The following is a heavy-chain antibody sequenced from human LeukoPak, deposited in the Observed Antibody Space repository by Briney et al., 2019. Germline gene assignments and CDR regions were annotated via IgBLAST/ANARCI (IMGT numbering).Heavy chain of an antibody. Sequence: GRSLRLSCAASGFTFNSYAMSWVRQAPGKGLEWVSTISGSGGTTKYADSVRGRFTISRDNSKNTQYLQMNSLRAEDTAVYYCAKRSPAGTYYFDYWSQGTLVTVSS. CDR3: AKRSPAGTYYFDY. CDR1: GFTFNSYA. D-gene: IGHD6-19*01. V-gene: IGHV3-23*01. J-gene: IGHJ4*02. CDR2: ISGSGGTT.